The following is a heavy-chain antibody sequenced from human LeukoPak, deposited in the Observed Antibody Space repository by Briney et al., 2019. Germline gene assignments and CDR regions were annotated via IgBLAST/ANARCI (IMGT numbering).Heavy chain of an antibody. CDR1: GGSITSYY. V-gene: IGHV4-34*01. CDR2: INHSGST. CDR3: ARLSGYDWESFHDY. J-gene: IGHJ4*02. Sequence: PSETLSLTCTVSGGSITSYYWSWIRQPPGKGLEWIGEINHSGSTNYNPSLKSRVTISVDTSKNQFSLKLSSVTAADTAVYYCARLSGYDWESFHDYWGQGTLVTVSP. D-gene: IGHD5-12*01.